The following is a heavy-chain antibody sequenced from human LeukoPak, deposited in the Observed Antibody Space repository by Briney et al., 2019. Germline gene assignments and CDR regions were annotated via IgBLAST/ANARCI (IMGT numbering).Heavy chain of an antibody. CDR1: GFTFSSYS. CDR2: ISSSSYI. D-gene: IGHD3-3*01. J-gene: IGHJ4*02. V-gene: IGHV3-21*01. CDR3: ARLDFWSGLCLDY. Sequence: PGGSLRLSCAASGFTFSSYSMNWVRQAPGKGLEWVSSISSSSYIYYADSVKGRFTISRDNAKNSLYLQMNSLRAEDTAVYYCARLDFWSGLCLDYWGQGTLVTVSS.